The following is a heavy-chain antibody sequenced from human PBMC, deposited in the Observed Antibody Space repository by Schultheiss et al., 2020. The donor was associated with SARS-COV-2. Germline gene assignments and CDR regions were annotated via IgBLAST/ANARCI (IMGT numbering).Heavy chain of an antibody. Sequence: GGSLRLSCAASGFTFSSYAMHWVRQAPGKGLEWVAVISYDGSNKYYADSVKGRFTISRDNSKNTLYLQMNSLRAEDTAVYYCAREGGSKISSIPLDYWGQGTLVTVSS. V-gene: IGHV3-30*04. D-gene: IGHD6-6*01. CDR3: AREGGSKISSIPLDY. CDR2: ISYDGSNK. J-gene: IGHJ4*02. CDR1: GFTFSSYA.